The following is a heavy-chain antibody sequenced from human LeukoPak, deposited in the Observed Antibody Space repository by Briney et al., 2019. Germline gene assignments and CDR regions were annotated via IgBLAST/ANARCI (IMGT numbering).Heavy chain of an antibody. J-gene: IGHJ1*01. CDR2: IYTSGST. V-gene: IGHV4-61*02. CDR3: AREFQH. CDR1: GGSISRGSYH. Sequence: SSETLSLTCTVSGGSISRGSYHWSWIRQPAGKGLEWIGRIYTSGSTNYNPSLRSRVTISLDTSKNQFSLKLSSVTAADTAVYYCAREFQHWGQGTLVTVSS.